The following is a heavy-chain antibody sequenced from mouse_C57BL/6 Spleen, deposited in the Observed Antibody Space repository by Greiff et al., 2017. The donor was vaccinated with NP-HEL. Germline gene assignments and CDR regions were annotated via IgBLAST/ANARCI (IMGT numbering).Heavy chain of an antibody. CDR1: GFSLTSSG. V-gene: IGHV2-5*01. D-gene: IGHD1-1*01. Sequence: QVQLQQSGPGLVQPSQSLSITCTVSGFSLTSSGVHWVRQSPGTGLEWLGVIWRGGSTDYTAAFMSRLSIPKDNSKSQVFFKMNSLQADDTAIYYCAKKLYGILYAMDDWGQGTSVTVSS. CDR2: IWRGGST. J-gene: IGHJ4*01. CDR3: AKKLYGILYAMDD.